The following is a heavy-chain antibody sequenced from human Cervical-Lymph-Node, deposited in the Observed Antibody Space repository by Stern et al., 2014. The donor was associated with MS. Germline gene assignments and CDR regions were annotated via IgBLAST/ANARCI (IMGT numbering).Heavy chain of an antibody. V-gene: IGHV4-34*01. CDR3: ARAPPGDYGYYFDY. Sequence: QVQLQQWGAGLLKPSETLSLTCAVYGGSFSGYYWSWIRQPPGKGLEWIGEINHSGSTNYTPSPKSRVTIPVDTSKNQFSLKLSSVTAADTAVYYCARAPPGDYGYYFDYWGQGTLVTVSS. J-gene: IGHJ4*02. CDR1: GGSFSGYY. CDR2: INHSGST. D-gene: IGHD4-17*01.